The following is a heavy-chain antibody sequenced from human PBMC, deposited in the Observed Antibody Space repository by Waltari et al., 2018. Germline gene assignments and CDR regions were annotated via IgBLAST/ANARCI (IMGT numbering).Heavy chain of an antibody. D-gene: IGHD3-10*01. CDR2: IYFSGST. CDR3: ARGDTSNWFASYFDF. CDR1: AASISSYY. V-gene: IGHV4-59*01. Sequence: QVRLQESGPGLVTPSETLSLTCTVSAASISSYYWSWIRQPPGKGLEWIAYIYFSGSTSYNTSLKSRVAISGDTSKKQFSLRLSSVTAADTAVYYCARGDTSNWFASYFDFWGQGILVSVSS. J-gene: IGHJ4*02.